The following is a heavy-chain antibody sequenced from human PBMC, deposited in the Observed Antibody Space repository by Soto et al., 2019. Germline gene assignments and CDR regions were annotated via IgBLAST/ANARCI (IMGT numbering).Heavy chain of an antibody. J-gene: IGHJ5*02. CDR1: GDTFGRFT. CDR2: IKPISDIT. Sequence: SVKVSCKASGDTFGRFTINWVRQAPGQGLEWMGGIKPISDITNYAQRFQGRVTFTADASTSTAYLELSSLRSEDTAMYYCARDPSTINKLIGVWFDPWGQGTLVTVSS. V-gene: IGHV1-69*13. D-gene: IGHD4-4*01. CDR3: ARDPSTINKLIGVWFDP.